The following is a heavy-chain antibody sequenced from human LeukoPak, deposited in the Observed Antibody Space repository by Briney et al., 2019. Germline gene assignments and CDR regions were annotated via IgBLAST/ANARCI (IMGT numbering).Heavy chain of an antibody. CDR1: GYSFTNHW. Sequence: GESLKISCKGSGYSFTNHWIGWVRQMPGKGLEWMGIIYPGDSDTRYSPSFQGQVTISADKSISTAYLQWSSLKASDTAMYYCARSSSGSYALVDHWGQGTLVTVSS. CDR2: IYPGDSDT. V-gene: IGHV5-51*01. D-gene: IGHD3-16*01. CDR3: ARSSSGSYALVDH. J-gene: IGHJ4*02.